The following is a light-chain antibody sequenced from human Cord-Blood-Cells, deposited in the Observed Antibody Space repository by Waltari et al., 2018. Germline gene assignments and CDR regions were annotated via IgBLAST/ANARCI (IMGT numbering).Light chain of an antibody. CDR1: SSDVGGYNY. J-gene: IGLJ3*02. CDR3: SPYTSSSTWV. CDR2: DVS. Sequence: QSALTQPASVSGSPGQSITISCTGTSSDVGGYNYVSWYQQHPGKAPKLMIYDVSNRPSWVSNRFSGSKSGNTASLTISGLQAEDDADYYCSPYTSSSTWVFGGGTKLTVL. V-gene: IGLV2-14*01.